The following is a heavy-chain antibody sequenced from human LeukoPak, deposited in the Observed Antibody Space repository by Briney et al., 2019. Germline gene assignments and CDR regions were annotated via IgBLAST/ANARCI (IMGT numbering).Heavy chain of an antibody. CDR1: GFTFSSYA. Sequence: GGSLRLSCAASGFTFSSYAMSWVRQAPGKGLEWVSAISGSGGSTYYADSVKGRFTISRDNSKNTLYLQMNSLRAEDTAVYYCAKAAYYDSSGYYYVEFSPYYFDYWGQGTLVTVSS. J-gene: IGHJ4*02. CDR3: AKAAYYDSSGYYYVEFSPYYFDY. V-gene: IGHV3-23*01. CDR2: ISGSGGST. D-gene: IGHD3-22*01.